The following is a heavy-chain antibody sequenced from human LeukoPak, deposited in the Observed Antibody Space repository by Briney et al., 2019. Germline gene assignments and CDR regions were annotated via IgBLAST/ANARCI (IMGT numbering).Heavy chain of an antibody. CDR3: ARENTLVRGTRNPFDY. J-gene: IGHJ4*02. Sequence: SQTLSLTCAISGDSVSSNDAVWNWIRQSPSRGLERLGRTYYRSKWYYDYAVSVTSRITINPDTSKNQFSLQLNSVTPEDTAVYYCARENTLVRGTRNPFDYWGQGTLVTVSS. CDR2: TYYRSKWYY. CDR1: GDSVSSNDAV. V-gene: IGHV6-1*01. D-gene: IGHD3-10*01.